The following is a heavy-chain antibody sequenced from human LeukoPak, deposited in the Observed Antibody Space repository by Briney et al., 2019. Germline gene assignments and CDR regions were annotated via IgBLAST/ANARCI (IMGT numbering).Heavy chain of an antibody. Sequence: GGSLRLPCAACGYIYSIYAMQWVRQARGKGREYVSAMSSNGGSTYYANSVKGRFTISRDNPKNTLYLQKGSLRAEDIAVYYCARDPGYGAVDYWGQGTPVTVSS. CDR1: GYIYSIYA. CDR2: MSSNGGST. D-gene: IGHD4-17*01. CDR3: ARDPGYGAVDY. V-gene: IGHV3-64*01. J-gene: IGHJ4*02.